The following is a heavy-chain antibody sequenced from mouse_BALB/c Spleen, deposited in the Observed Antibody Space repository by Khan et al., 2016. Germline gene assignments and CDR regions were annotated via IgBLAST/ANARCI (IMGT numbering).Heavy chain of an antibody. CDR1: GCIFTSYT. D-gene: IGHD2-1*01. V-gene: IGHV1-4*01. CDR2: INPDSAYT. Sequence: QVQLQQSGAELARPGAAMKMSCKTSGCIFTSYTIQWIKQRPGQGLEWIGYINPDSAYTDYNQRFKDKATLTADTSSSTAYMQLSSLTSEDSAVYYCAREETNYALFDYWGQGTTLTVSS. CDR3: AREETNYALFDY. J-gene: IGHJ2*01.